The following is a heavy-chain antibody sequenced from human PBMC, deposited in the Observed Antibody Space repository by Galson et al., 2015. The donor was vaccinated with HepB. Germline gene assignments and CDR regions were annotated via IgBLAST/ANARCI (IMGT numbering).Heavy chain of an antibody. D-gene: IGHD5-12*01. CDR3: ARLTRGEAWLRFFDY. CDR2: IYPGDSDT. V-gene: IGHV5-51*01. CDR1: GYSFTSYW. J-gene: IGHJ4*02. Sequence: QSGAEVKKPGESLKISCKGSGYSFTSYWIGWVRQMPGKGLEWMGIIYPGDSDTRYSPSLEGQVTISADKSTSTAYLQWSSLKASDTAIYYCARLTRGEAWLRFFDYWGQGTLVTVSS.